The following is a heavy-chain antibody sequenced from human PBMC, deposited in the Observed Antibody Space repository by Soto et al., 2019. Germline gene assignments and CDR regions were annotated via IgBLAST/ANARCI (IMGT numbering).Heavy chain of an antibody. CDR2: IYYSGST. V-gene: IGHV4-59*01. CDR1: GGSISSYY. CDR3: ARVAQLGLFVY. D-gene: IGHD1-1*01. J-gene: IGHJ4*02. Sequence: QVQLQESGPGLVKPSETLSLTCTVSGGSISSYYWSWIRQPPGKGLEWIGYIYYSGSTNYNPSLKSRVTISVDTSKNQFSLKLSSVTAADTAVYYCARVAQLGLFVYWGQGTLVTVSS.